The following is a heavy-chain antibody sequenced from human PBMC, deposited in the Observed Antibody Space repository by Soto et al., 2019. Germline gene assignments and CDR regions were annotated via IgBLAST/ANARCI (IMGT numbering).Heavy chain of an antibody. CDR3: ARDQGRDGYNFFDY. CDR2: IYYSGST. CDR1: GGSISSGDYY. J-gene: IGHJ4*02. D-gene: IGHD5-12*01. Sequence: TLSLTCTVSGGSISSGDYYWSWIRQPPGKGLEWIGYIYYSGSTYYNPSLKSRVTISVDTSKNQFSLKLSSVTAEDTAVYYCARDQGRDGYNFFDYWGQGTLVTVSS. V-gene: IGHV4-30-4*01.